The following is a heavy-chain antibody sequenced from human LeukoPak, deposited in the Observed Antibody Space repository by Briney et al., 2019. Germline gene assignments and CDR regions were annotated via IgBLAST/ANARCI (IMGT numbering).Heavy chain of an antibody. D-gene: IGHD5-12*01. V-gene: IGHV4-39*01. Sequence: PSETLSLTCTVSGGSIRSSSNYWGWIRQPPGKGLEWIGSIHYSGSTYYNPSLKSRVTISVDTSKNQFSLNLSSVTAADTAVYYCASYSSGYDLSDYWGQGTLVTVSS. CDR1: GGSIRSSSNY. J-gene: IGHJ4*02. CDR2: IHYSGST. CDR3: ASYSSGYDLSDY.